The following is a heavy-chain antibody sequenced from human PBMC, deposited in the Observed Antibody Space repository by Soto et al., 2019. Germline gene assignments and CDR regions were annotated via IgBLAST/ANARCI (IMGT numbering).Heavy chain of an antibody. D-gene: IGHD5-18*01. J-gene: IGHJ6*01. CDR1: GFTFSSYA. V-gene: IGHV3-30-3*01. Sequence: QVQLVESGGGVVQPGRSLRLSCAASGFTFSSYAMHWVRQAPGKGLEWVAVISYDGSNKYYADSVKGRFTISRDNSKNTLYLQMNSLRAEDTAVYYCARSYSYGYSPYYYYGMDVW. CDR2: ISYDGSNK. CDR3: ARSYSYGYSPYYYYGMDV.